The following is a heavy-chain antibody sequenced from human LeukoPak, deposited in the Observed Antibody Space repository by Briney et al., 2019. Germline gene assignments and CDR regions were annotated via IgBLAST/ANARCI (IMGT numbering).Heavy chain of an antibody. Sequence: PGGSLRLSCAASGFTFSSYAMSWVRQAPGKGLEWVSAISGSGGSTYYADSVKGRFTISRDNSKNTLYLQMNSLRAEGTAVYYCAVSLLWFGELSGRFDYWGQGTLVTVSS. V-gene: IGHV3-23*01. CDR1: GFTFSSYA. CDR2: ISGSGGST. CDR3: AVSLLWFGELSGRFDY. D-gene: IGHD3-10*01. J-gene: IGHJ4*02.